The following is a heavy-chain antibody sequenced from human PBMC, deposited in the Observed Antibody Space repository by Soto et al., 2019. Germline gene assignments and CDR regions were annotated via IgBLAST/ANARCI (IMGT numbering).Heavy chain of an antibody. CDR3: AKDLAHCSSPSCYAGANWFDP. J-gene: IGHJ5*02. V-gene: IGHV3-23*01. Sequence: EVQLLESGGGLVQPGGSLRLSCAASGFTFSSYAMSWVRQAPGKGLEWVSAISGSGGSTYYADSVKGRFTISRDNSKNTLYLQMNSLRAEDTAVYYCAKDLAHCSSPSCYAGANWFDPWGQGTLVTVSS. CDR1: GFTFSSYA. D-gene: IGHD2-2*01. CDR2: ISGSGGST.